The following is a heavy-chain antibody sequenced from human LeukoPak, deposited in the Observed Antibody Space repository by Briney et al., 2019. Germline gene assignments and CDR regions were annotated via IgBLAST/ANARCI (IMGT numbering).Heavy chain of an antibody. CDR3: AREREDTDMAFHLHY. V-gene: IGHV3-30*04. CDR1: GFSFTTYS. CDR2: MSYDGSNK. D-gene: IGHD5-18*01. J-gene: IGHJ4*02. Sequence: GRSLRLSCAASGFSFTTYSMHWVRQAPGKGLEWVAVMSYDGSNKYYADSVKGRFTISRDNSKNTLYLQMNSLRAEDTAVYYCAREREDTDMAFHLHYWGQGTLVTVSS.